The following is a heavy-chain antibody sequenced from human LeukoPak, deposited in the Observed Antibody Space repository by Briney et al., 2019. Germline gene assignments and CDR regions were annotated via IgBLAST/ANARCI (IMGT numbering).Heavy chain of an antibody. CDR1: GFTFSDYY. Sequence: GGSLRLSCAASGFTFSDYYMSWIRQAPGKGLEWVSYISSSSSSYTNYADSVKGRFTISRDNAKNSLYLQMNSLRAEDTAVYYCATWCSSTSCYFRDVDYWGQGTLVTVSS. D-gene: IGHD2-2*01. J-gene: IGHJ4*02. CDR2: ISSSSSSYT. V-gene: IGHV3-11*06. CDR3: ATWCSSTSCYFRDVDY.